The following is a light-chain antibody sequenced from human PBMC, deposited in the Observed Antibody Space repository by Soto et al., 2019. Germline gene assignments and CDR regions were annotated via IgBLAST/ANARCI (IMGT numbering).Light chain of an antibody. Sequence: EIVLTQSPGTLSLSPGERATLSCRASQNVSSYYLAWYQQRPGQAPRLLMYGAFIRATGIPDRISGSGSGTDFTVTISRLEPEDFAVYYCQYYGGYYGSSPRYTFGQGTKVDIK. CDR1: QNVSSYY. J-gene: IGKJ2*01. CDR2: GAF. CDR3: QYYGGYYGSSPRYT. V-gene: IGKV3-20*01.